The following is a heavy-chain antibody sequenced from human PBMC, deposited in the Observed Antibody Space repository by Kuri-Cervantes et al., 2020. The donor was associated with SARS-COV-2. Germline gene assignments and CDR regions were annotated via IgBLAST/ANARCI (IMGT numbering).Heavy chain of an antibody. CDR3: ARGFSAVVVAHWYFDL. Sequence: SCAISGDSVSSNSAAWNWIRQSPSRGLEWLGRTYYRSKWYNDYAVSVKSRITINPDTSKNQSSLQLNSVTPEDTAVYYCARGFSAVVVAHWYFDLWGRGTLVTVSS. CDR1: GDSVSSNSAA. CDR2: TYYRSKWYN. V-gene: IGHV6-1*01. D-gene: IGHD3-22*01. J-gene: IGHJ2*01.